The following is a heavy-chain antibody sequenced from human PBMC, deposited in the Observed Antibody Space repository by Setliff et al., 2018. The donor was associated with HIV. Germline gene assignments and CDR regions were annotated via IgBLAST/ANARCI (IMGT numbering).Heavy chain of an antibody. CDR2: IKDDGSEK. D-gene: IGHD1-26*01. J-gene: IGHJ4*02. CDR3: ASPLSPATTTY. Sequence: GGSLRLSCLASGFTFKNYWMSWVRQAPGKGLEWVGNIKDDGSEKNYLDSIKGRFTIFRDNARNSLYLQMTSLRAEDSGVYYCASPLSPATTTYWGQGTLVTVSS. V-gene: IGHV3-7*01. CDR1: GFTFKNYW.